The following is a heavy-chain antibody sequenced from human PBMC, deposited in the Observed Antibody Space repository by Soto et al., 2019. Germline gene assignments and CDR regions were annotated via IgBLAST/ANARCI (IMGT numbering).Heavy chain of an antibody. CDR2: IIPIFGTA. D-gene: IGHD2-2*01. Sequence: SVKVSCKASGGTFSSYAISWVRQAPGQGLEWMGGIIPIFGTANYAQKFQGRVTITADKSTSTAYMELSSLRSEDTAVYYCARGTLLCTPYYYYYGMDFWGQGTTVPVSS. J-gene: IGHJ6*02. CDR1: GGTFSSYA. CDR3: ARGTLLCTPYYYYYGMDF. V-gene: IGHV1-69*06.